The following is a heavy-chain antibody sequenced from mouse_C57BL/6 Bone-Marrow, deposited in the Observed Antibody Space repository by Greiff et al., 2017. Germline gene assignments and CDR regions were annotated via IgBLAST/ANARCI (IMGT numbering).Heavy chain of an antibody. D-gene: IGHD1-1*01. Sequence: VKLMESGPGLVQPSQSLSITCTVSGFSLTSYGVHWVRQSPGKGLEWLGVIWRGGSTDYNAAFMSRLSITKDNSKSQVFFKMNSLQADDTAIYYCAKITTVVGAMDYWGQGTSVTVSS. CDR2: IWRGGST. J-gene: IGHJ4*01. CDR3: AKITTVVGAMDY. CDR1: GFSLTSYG. V-gene: IGHV2-5*01.